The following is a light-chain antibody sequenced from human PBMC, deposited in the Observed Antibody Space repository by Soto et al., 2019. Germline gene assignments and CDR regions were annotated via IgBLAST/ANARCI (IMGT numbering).Light chain of an antibody. CDR3: QQTFSIPRT. Sequence: DMQMTQSPSSLSASVGDRVTIACRASQNVRRYLKWYQQKPGKAPDLLIYETSSLQSGVPSRFSCTGYGTDFTLTISSLHPEDFATYYCQQTFSIPRTFGHGTKVDIK. CDR2: ETS. J-gene: IGKJ1*01. V-gene: IGKV1-39*01. CDR1: QNVRRY.